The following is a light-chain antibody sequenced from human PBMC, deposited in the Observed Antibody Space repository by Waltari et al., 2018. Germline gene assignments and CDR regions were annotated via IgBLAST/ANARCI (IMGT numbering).Light chain of an antibody. J-gene: IGKJ3*01. CDR1: QSVSSSY. CDR2: GAS. Sequence: CRASQSVSSSYLAWYQQKPGQAPRLLIYGASSSATGIPDRFSGSGSGTDFTLTISRLEPEDFAVYYCQQYGNSPFTFGPGTKVDIK. CDR3: QQYGNSPFT. V-gene: IGKV3-20*01.